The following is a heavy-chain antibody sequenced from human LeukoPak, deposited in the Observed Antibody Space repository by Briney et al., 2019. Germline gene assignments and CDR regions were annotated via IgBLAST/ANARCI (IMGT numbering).Heavy chain of an antibody. V-gene: IGHV6-1*01. Sequence: QTLSLTCAISGDSVSSNNGARSCIRQSPSRGLELLGRTYYRSKWYNDYAGPMRGRISISADTSKTQFSLHPTSVTPEDTAVYYCASDVGTSGWYTFDYWGQGTLVTVSS. CDR3: ASDVGTSGWYTFDY. CDR2: TYYRSKWYN. D-gene: IGHD6-19*01. J-gene: IGHJ4*02. CDR1: GDSVSSNNGA.